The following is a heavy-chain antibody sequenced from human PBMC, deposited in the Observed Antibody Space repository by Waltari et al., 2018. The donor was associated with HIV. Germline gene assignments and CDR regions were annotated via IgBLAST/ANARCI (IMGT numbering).Heavy chain of an antibody. J-gene: IGHJ6*02. Sequence: QVQLVQSGAEVKKPGASVKVSCKASGYTFTRYYIHWVRQAPGQGLEWMGWINPNNGDISYAPKFQGRVTMTSDTSITAVYMELSRLTSDDTAVYYCARDPPPLLRFTEAMDVWGQGTAVTVSS. CDR1: GYTFTRYY. V-gene: IGHV1-2*02. CDR2: INPNNGDI. CDR3: ARDPPPLLRFTEAMDV. D-gene: IGHD3-3*01.